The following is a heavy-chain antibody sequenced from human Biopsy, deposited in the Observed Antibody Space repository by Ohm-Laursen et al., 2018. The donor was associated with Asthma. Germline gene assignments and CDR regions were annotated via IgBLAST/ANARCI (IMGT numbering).Heavy chain of an antibody. D-gene: IGHD3-9*01. J-gene: IGHJ6*02. V-gene: IGHV3-30*04. CDR2: ISNDGKNE. Sequence: SLRLSCTASGFTFSRYVMHWVRQAPGKGLEWVAVISNDGKNEYYGDSAKGRFTISRDKSKSTLYLQLSSLRAEDTAVYFCAREPIKATYFYGMDVWGQGTTVTVSS. CDR3: AREPIKATYFYGMDV. CDR1: GFTFSRYV.